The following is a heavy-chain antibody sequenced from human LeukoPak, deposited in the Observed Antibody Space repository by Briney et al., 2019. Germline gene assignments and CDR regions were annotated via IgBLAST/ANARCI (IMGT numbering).Heavy chain of an antibody. Sequence: SETLSLTCTVSGGSVSSSSYYWGWIRQPPGKGLEWIGSIYYSGSTNYNPSLKSRVTISVDTSKNQFSLKLSSVTAADTAVYYRASPPAEYYEGSAYWGGFDYWGQGTLVTVSS. CDR2: IYYSGST. V-gene: IGHV4-39*07. CDR3: ASPPAEYYEGSAYWGGFDY. CDR1: GGSVSSSSYY. D-gene: IGHD3-22*01. J-gene: IGHJ4*02.